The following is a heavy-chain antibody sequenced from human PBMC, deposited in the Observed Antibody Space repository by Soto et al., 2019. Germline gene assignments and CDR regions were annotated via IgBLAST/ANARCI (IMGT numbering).Heavy chain of an antibody. V-gene: IGHV3-48*03. J-gene: IGHJ5*02. CDR2: ISSSGSTI. Sequence: EVQLVESGGGLVQPGGSLRLSCAASGFTFSSYEMNWVRQAPGKGLEWVSYISSSGSTIYYADSVKGRFTISRDNAKNSLYLQMNSLRAEDTAVYYCARGNPIVVVVAAPNWFDPWGQGTLVTVSS. CDR3: ARGNPIVVVVAAPNWFDP. D-gene: IGHD2-15*01. CDR1: GFTFSSYE.